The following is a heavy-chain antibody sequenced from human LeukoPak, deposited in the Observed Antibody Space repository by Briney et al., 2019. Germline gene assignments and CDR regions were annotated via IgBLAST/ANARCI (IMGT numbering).Heavy chain of an antibody. Sequence: PGGSLRLSCAVSGFSVSDYYMSWVRQAPGKGLEWVGLIRDSGAVFYADFVRGRFAISRDESENTLYLQMNGLRVEDTAVYFCARDLAAHQDWVEFEPWGPGTQVKVSS. CDR1: GFSVSDYY. D-gene: IGHD3/OR15-3a*01. CDR3: ARDLAAHQDWVEFEP. V-gene: IGHV3-66*03. CDR2: IRDSGAV. J-gene: IGHJ5*02.